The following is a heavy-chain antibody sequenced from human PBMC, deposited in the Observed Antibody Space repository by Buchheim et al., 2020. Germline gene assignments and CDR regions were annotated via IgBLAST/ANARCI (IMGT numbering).Heavy chain of an antibody. Sequence: QVQLQQWGAGLLKPSETLSLTCAVYGGSFSGYYWSWIRQPPGKGLEWIGEINHSGSTNYNPSLKSRVTISVDTSKNQFSLTLSSVTAADTAVYYCARGFFRRGSGGSSWWKMGYYFDYWGQGTL. CDR1: GGSFSGYY. J-gene: IGHJ4*02. CDR3: ARGFFRRGSGGSSWWKMGYYFDY. V-gene: IGHV4-34*01. D-gene: IGHD6-13*01. CDR2: INHSGST.